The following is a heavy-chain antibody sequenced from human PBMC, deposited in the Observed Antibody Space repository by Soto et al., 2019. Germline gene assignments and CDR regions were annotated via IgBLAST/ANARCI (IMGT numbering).Heavy chain of an antibody. CDR3: AREAPVAGTNSFAL. CDR1: GFSLSTYD. J-gene: IGHJ4*02. CDR2: IRGDGDST. V-gene: IGHV3-23*04. Sequence: EVQLVESGEDLVQPGGSLRLSCAASGFSLSTYDMIWVRQAPGKGLEWVSDIRGDGDSTYYADSVKGRFTISRDKANNTVSLEMNSLRGEDTAVYYCAREAPVAGTNSFALWGQGTLVPVSS. D-gene: IGHD6-19*01.